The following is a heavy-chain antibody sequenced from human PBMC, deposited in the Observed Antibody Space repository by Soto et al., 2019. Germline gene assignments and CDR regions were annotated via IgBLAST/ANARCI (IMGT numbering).Heavy chain of an antibody. D-gene: IGHD3-16*01. CDR1: GYIFVNYG. CDR3: AMVDNYVTPTPQDV. CDR2: ISPYSGNT. J-gene: IGHJ6*02. V-gene: IGHV1-18*01. Sequence: QVQLVQSGDEVRKPGSSVKVSCKASGYIFVNYGIAWVRQAPGQGLEWMGWISPYSGNTHYASKVQGRLTMTTDISTXXXXXDLGXLXSDXXXVYXXAMVDNYVTPTPQDVWGQGTTVTVSS.